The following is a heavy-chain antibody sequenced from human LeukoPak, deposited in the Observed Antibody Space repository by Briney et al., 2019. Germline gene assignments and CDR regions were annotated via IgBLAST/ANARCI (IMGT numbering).Heavy chain of an antibody. CDR2: INHSGST. CDR3: ARLQLVDPYYYYYGMDV. D-gene: IGHD6-13*01. V-gene: IGHV4-34*01. Sequence: SETLSLTCAVYGGSFSGYYWSWIRQPPGKGLEWIGEINHSGSTNYNPSLKSRVTISVDTSKNQFSLKLSSVTAADTAVYYCARLQLVDPYYYYYGMDVWAKGPRSPSP. J-gene: IGHJ6*02. CDR1: GGSFSGYY.